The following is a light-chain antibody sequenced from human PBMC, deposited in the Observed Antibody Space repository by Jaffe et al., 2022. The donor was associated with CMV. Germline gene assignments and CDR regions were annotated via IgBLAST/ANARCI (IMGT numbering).Light chain of an antibody. Sequence: QSALTQPPSASGSPGQSVTISCTGTSSDVGGYNFVSWYQHHPGKAPKLMIYEVIKRPSGVPDRFSGSKSGNTASLTVSGLQAEDEGDYYCSSYAGSNTYVVFGGGTKLTVL. J-gene: IGLJ2*01. V-gene: IGLV2-8*01. CDR1: SSDVGGYNF. CDR3: SSYAGSNTYVV. CDR2: EVI.